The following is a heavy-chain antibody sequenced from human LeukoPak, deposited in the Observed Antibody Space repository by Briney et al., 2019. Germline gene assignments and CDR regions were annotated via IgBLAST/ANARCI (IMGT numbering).Heavy chain of an antibody. CDR2: ISSSSSYI. V-gene: IGHV3-21*01. D-gene: IGHD6-6*01. CDR1: GFTFSSYS. J-gene: IGHJ4*02. CDR3: ARDFLEYSSSDLGFFGY. Sequence: GGSLRLSCAASGFTFSSYSMNWVRQAPGKGLEWVSSISSSSSYIYYADSVKGRFTISRDNAKNSLYLQMNSLRAEDTAVYYCARDFLEYSSSDLGFFGYWGQGTLVTVSS.